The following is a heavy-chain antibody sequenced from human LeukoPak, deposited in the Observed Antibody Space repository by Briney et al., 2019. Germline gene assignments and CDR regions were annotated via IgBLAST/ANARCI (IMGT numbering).Heavy chain of an antibody. V-gene: IGHV1-2*02. CDR3: VRDGPCSSPSCQNFDS. Sequence: GASVKVSCKASEYTFTGYYIHWVRRAPGQGLEWMGWINPHSDDRNYAQRFQGRVHMTRDTSISTVYMELSGLTYDDTAVYYCVRDGPCSSPSCQNFDSWGQGALVTVSS. J-gene: IGHJ4*02. CDR2: INPHSDDR. CDR1: EYTFTGYY. D-gene: IGHD2-2*01.